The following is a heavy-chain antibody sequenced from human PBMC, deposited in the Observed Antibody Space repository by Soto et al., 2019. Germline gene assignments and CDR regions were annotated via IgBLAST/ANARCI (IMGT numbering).Heavy chain of an antibody. CDR2: VSRAGTYT. V-gene: IGHV3-23*04. CDR3: VKYTVTEDLGES. D-gene: IGHD3-16*01. J-gene: IGHJ5*02. CDR1: GSTFSSYA. Sequence: EVQLVESGGDVVRPGGSLRLSCAASGSTFSSYAMGWVRQAPGKGLEWVAGVSRAGTYTFYADSVRGRFSISRDNSRDTVDLYMNALRGDDTAVYFCVKYTVTEDLGESWGQGTLVSVSS.